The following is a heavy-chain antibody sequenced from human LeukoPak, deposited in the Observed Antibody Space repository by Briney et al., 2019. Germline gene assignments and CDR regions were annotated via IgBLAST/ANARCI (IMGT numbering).Heavy chain of an antibody. CDR2: INAGNGNT. V-gene: IGHV1-3*01. D-gene: IGHD5-18*01. J-gene: IGHJ4*02. CDR1: GYTFTSYA. Sequence: ASVKVSCKASGYTFTSYAMHWVRQAPGQRLEWMGWINAGNGNTKYSQEFQGRVTITRDTSASTAYMELSSLRSEDTAVYYCARAGRDTAMVRRLDYWGQGTLVTVSS. CDR3: ARAGRDTAMVRRLDY.